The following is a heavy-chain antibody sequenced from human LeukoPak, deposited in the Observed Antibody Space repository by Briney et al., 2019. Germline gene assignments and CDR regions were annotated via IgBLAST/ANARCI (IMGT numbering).Heavy chain of an antibody. D-gene: IGHD1-1*01. Sequence: GGSLRLSCAASGFTFSSYAMSWVRQAPGKGLEWVVFIRYDGSNKYYADSVKGRFTISRDNSKNTLYLQMNSLRAEDTAVYYCARGEYNWNDDSGDLNHWGQGTLVTVSS. CDR1: GFTFSSYA. CDR3: ARGEYNWNDDSGDLNH. J-gene: IGHJ5*02. V-gene: IGHV3-30*02. CDR2: IRYDGSNK.